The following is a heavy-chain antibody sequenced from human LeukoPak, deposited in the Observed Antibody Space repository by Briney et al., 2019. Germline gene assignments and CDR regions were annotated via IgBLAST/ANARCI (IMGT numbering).Heavy chain of an antibody. Sequence: PSETLSLTCTVSVGSISSYYWSWIRQPAGKGLEWIGRIYTSGSTNYNPSLKSRVTMSVDTSKNQFSLKLSSVTAADTAAYYCAREVYYYDSSGYAYYWYFDLWGRGTLVTVSS. CDR1: VGSISSYY. V-gene: IGHV4-4*07. CDR3: AREVYYYDSSGYAYYWYFDL. D-gene: IGHD3-22*01. CDR2: IYTSGST. J-gene: IGHJ2*01.